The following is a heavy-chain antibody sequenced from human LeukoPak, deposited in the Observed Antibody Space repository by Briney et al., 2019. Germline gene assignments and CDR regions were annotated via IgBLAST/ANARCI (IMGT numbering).Heavy chain of an antibody. CDR1: GFTFSSYA. V-gene: IGHV3-48*03. CDR2: ITSSGLTV. D-gene: IGHD2-8*01. Sequence: GGSLRLSCAASGFTFSSYAMSWVRQAPGKGLEWVSYITSSGLTVYYADSVKGRFTISRDNAKNSLYLQMNSLRAEDTALYYCARDYCSNGVCWAFDIWGQGTMVTVSS. CDR3: ARDYCSNGVCWAFDI. J-gene: IGHJ3*02.